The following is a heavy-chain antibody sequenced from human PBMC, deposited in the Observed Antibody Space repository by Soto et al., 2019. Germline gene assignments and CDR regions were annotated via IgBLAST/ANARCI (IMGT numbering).Heavy chain of an antibody. CDR1: GYSFTSYW. D-gene: IGHD5-18*01. Sequence: PGESLKISCKGSGYSFTSYWIGWVRQMPGKGLEWMGIIYPGDSDTRYSPSFQGQVTISADKSISTAYLQWSSLKASDTAMYYCARVGRFVYRYGPHPCYYGMDVWGQGTTVTVSS. CDR3: ARVGRFVYRYGPHPCYYGMDV. CDR2: IYPGDSDT. V-gene: IGHV5-51*01. J-gene: IGHJ6*02.